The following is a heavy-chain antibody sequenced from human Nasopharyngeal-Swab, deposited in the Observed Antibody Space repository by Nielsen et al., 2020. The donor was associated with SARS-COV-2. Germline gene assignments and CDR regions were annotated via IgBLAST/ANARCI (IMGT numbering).Heavy chain of an antibody. Sequence: SETLSLTCAVYGGSFSGYYWSWIRQPPGKGLEWIGEINHSGSTNYNLSLKSRVTISVDTSKNQFSLKLSSVTAADTAVYYCARGVPKWQWLPKRYYYMDVWGKGTTVTVSS. CDR1: GGSFSGYY. J-gene: IGHJ6*03. V-gene: IGHV4-34*01. CDR3: ARGVPKWQWLPKRYYYMDV. CDR2: INHSGST. D-gene: IGHD6-19*01.